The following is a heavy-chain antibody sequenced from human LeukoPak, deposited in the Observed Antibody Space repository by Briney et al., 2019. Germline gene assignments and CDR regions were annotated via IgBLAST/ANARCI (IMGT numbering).Heavy chain of an antibody. CDR3: ARDQGRGYSSYDTFGGY. J-gene: IGHJ4*02. CDR1: GGTFSSYA. D-gene: IGHD5-12*01. V-gene: IGHV1-69*06. CDR2: IIPIFGTA. Sequence: SVKVSCKASGGTFSSYAISWVRQAPGQGLEWMGGIIPIFGTANYAQKFQGRVTITADKSTSTAYMELSSLRSEDTAVYYCARDQGRGYSSYDTFGGYWGQGTLVTVSS.